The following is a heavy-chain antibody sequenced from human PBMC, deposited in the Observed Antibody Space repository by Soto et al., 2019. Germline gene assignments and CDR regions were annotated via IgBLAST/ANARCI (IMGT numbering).Heavy chain of an antibody. Sequence: QVQLVQPGAEVKKPGSSVKVSCKASGGTFSNYAIIWVRQAPGQGLEWMGGIIPIYGTVNYSEKFQGRVTIXXDXXTXXXXXXXXXXXXXXXXXXXXXXXXXXXXXXXXXXGWFDPWGQGTLVTVSS. CDR2: IIPIYGTV. CDR3: XXXXXXXXXXXXXXGWFDP. J-gene: IGHJ5*02. V-gene: IGHV1-69*05. CDR1: GGTFSNYA.